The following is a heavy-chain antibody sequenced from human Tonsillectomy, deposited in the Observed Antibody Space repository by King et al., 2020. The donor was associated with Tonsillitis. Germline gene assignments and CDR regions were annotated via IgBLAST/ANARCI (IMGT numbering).Heavy chain of an antibody. CDR2: ISYDGDNK. Sequence: VQLVESGGGVVQPGRSLRLSCAASGFTFSNYGMQWVRQAPGKGLEWLAVISYDGDNKYYADSVKGRFTISRDNSKNTLYLQIDSLRVEDTAVYYCATSRSGSSWYGGDYWGQGTLVTVSS. J-gene: IGHJ4*02. D-gene: IGHD6-13*01. CDR1: GFTFSNYG. V-gene: IGHV3-30*03. CDR3: ATSRSGSSWYGGDY.